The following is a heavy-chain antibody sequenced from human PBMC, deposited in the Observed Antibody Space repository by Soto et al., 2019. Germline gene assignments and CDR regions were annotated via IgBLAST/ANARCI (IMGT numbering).Heavy chain of an antibody. CDR3: AREEVNGYCSGGSCYYDAFDI. CDR1: GGTFSSYT. J-gene: IGHJ3*02. D-gene: IGHD2-15*01. V-gene: IGHV1-69*13. CDR2: IIPIFGTA. Sequence: ASVKVSCKASGGTFSSYTISWVRQAPGQGLEWMGGIIPIFGTANYAQKFQGRVTITADESTSTAYMELSSLRSEDTAVYYCAREEVNGYCSGGSCYYDAFDIWGQGTMVTV.